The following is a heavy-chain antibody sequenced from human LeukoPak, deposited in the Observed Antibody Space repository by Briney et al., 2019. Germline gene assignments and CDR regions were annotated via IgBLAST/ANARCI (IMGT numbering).Heavy chain of an antibody. CDR3: AKAYIPGRIFGVLAFDI. CDR1: GFTFSSYG. V-gene: IGHV3-33*06. Sequence: GRSLRLXCAASGFTFSSYGMHWVRQAPGKGLEWVAVIWYDGSNKYYADSVRGRFTISRDNSKNTLYLQMNSLRAEDTAVYYCAKAYIPGRIFGVLAFDIWGQGTMVTVSS. D-gene: IGHD3-10*02. CDR2: IWYDGSNK. J-gene: IGHJ3*02.